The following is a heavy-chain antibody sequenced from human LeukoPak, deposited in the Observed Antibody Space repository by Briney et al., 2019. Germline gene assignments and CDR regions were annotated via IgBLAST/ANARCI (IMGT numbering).Heavy chain of an antibody. CDR1: GFTFSSYS. Sequence: PGGSLRLSCAASGFTFSSYSMNWVRQAPGKGLEWVSYISSYSGTIKYADSAKGRFTISRDNAKNSLYLQMNSLRAEDTAVYYCARDQGGMVSYWGQGTLVTVSS. CDR2: ISSYSGTI. D-gene: IGHD2-8*01. CDR3: ARDQGGMVSY. J-gene: IGHJ4*02. V-gene: IGHV3-48*01.